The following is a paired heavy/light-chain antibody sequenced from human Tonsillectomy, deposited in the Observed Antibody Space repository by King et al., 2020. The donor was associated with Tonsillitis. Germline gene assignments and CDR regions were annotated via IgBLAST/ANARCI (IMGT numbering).Heavy chain of an antibody. J-gene: IGHJ4*02. CDR1: GFAFRSFA. Sequence: EVQLLESGGGLVQPGGSLRLSCVASGFAFRSFAMSWVRQAPGKGLEWVSGFSGVDTSTYYADSVKGRFTISRDNSKNTLYLQMNSLRAEDTAVYYCAKEGYCTRFNCFEAFDQWGRGTLVTVSS. CDR2: FSGVDTST. D-gene: IGHD2-8*01. CDR3: AKEGYCTRFNCFEAFDQ. V-gene: IGHV3-23*01.
Light chain of an antibody. V-gene: IGLV1-44*01. Sequence: QSVVTQPPSASGTPGQRVTISCSGSSSNIGSNPVTWYHQLPGTAPKLLIYSNDQRPSGVPDRFSGSKSGTSASLAISGLLSEDEADYYCAVWDDSLNGYVFGTGTKVTVL. CDR2: SND. CDR1: SSNIGSNP. CDR3: AVWDDSLNGYV. J-gene: IGLJ1*01.